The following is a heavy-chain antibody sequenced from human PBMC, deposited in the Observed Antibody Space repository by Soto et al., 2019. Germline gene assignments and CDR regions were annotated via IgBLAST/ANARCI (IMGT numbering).Heavy chain of an antibody. CDR2: LYPGDSDT. J-gene: IGHJ6*02. D-gene: IGHD6-13*01. Sequence: PGESLKISCKGSGYSFISYWIGWVRQMPGKGLEWMGILYPGDSDTRYSPSFQGQVTISADKSISTAYLQWSSLKASDTAMYYCARTSSAGKYCDGMDVWGQETTVTVSS. CDR3: ARTSSAGKYCDGMDV. CDR1: GYSFISYW. V-gene: IGHV5-51*01.